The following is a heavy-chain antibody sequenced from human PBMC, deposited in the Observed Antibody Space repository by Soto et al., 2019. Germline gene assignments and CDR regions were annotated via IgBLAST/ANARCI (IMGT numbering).Heavy chain of an antibody. J-gene: IGHJ4*02. D-gene: IGHD2-2*01. CDR2: MYHSGST. Sequence: QLQLQEPGSGLVKPSQTLSLTCAVSGGSISSGGYSWSWIRQPPGKGLEWIGYMYHSGSTYYNPSLKSRVTISIDRSKNQFPLKLSSVTAADTAVYYCARVPDYWGQGILVTVSS. V-gene: IGHV4-30-2*01. CDR1: GGSISSGGYS. CDR3: ARVPDY.